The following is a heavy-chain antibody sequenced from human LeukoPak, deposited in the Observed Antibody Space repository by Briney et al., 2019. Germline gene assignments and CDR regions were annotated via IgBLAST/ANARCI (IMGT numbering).Heavy chain of an antibody. Sequence: AASVKVSCKASGGTFSSYAISWVRQAPGQGLEWMGGIIPIFGTANYAQKFQGRVTITADESTSTAYMELSSLRSDDTAVYYCARDWNGGDYWGQGTLVTVSS. CDR3: ARDWNGGDY. V-gene: IGHV1-69*01. CDR1: GGTFSSYA. J-gene: IGHJ4*02. D-gene: IGHD1-1*01. CDR2: IIPIFGTA.